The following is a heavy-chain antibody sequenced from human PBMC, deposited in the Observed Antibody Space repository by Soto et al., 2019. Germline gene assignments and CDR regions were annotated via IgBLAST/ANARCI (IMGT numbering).Heavy chain of an antibody. CDR1: GFTFSSYA. D-gene: IGHD3-16*02. CDR3: AKGRTWGSYRWEMGY. J-gene: IGHJ4*02. Sequence: GGSLRLSCAASGFTFSSYAMSWVRQAPGKGLEWVSTISGSGGSTYYADSVKGRFTISRDNSKNTLYLQMNSLRAEDTAVYYCAKGRTWGSYRWEMGYWGQGTLVTVSS. CDR2: ISGSGGST. V-gene: IGHV3-23*01.